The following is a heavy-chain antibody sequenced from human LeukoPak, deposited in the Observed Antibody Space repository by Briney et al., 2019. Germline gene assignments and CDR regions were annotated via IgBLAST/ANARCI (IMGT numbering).Heavy chain of an antibody. CDR1: GYTFTSYD. D-gene: IGHD3-22*01. Sequence: ASVKLSCKASGYTFTSYDINWVRQATGQGLEWMGWMNPNSGNTGYAQKFQGRVTMTRNTSISTAYMELSSLRSEDTAVYYCARGPYYYVSSGYDPRQYYFDYWGQGTLVTVSS. CDR2: MNPNSGNT. CDR3: ARGPYYYVSSGYDPRQYYFDY. J-gene: IGHJ4*02. V-gene: IGHV1-8*01.